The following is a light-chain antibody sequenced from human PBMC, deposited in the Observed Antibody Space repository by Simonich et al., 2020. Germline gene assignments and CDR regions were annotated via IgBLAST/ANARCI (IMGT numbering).Light chain of an antibody. V-gene: IGKV4-1*01. CDR3: QQYYSTPYT. CDR2: WAS. CDR1: QSVLYSSNNKNY. J-gene: IGKJ2*01. Sequence: DIVMTQSPDSLAVSLGERATINCKSSQSVLYSSNNKNYLAWYQQKPGQPPKPLIYWASTRESGVPDRFSGSGSGTDFPLTISILQAEDVAVYYCQQYYSTPYTFGQGTKLEIK.